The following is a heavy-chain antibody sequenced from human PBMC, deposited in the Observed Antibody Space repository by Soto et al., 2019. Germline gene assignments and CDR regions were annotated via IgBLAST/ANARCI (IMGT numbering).Heavy chain of an antibody. CDR3: ARRAWDSYYAIDV. D-gene: IGHD3-22*01. CDR1: GFKYTDFA. CDR2: ISYDGSDK. J-gene: IGHJ6*02. Sequence: GGSLRLSCAASGFKYTDFALHWVRQAPGEGLEWVAIISYDGSDKYYADSVKGRFVISRDNPKNTLYLEMNSLRPEDTAVYFCARRAWDSYYAIDVWGQGTTVTVSS. V-gene: IGHV3-30*09.